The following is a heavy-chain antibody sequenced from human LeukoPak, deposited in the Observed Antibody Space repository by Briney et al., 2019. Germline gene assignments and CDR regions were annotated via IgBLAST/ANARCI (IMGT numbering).Heavy chain of an antibody. CDR2: IYYSGST. CDR3: ASSFHGSGSYYYYYGMDV. CDR1: GGSISSGDYY. V-gene: IGHV4-30-4*01. D-gene: IGHD3-10*01. Sequence: PSETLSLTCTVSGGSISSGDYYWSWIRQPPGKGLEWIGYIYYSGSTYYNPSLKSRVTISVDTPKNQFSLKLSSVTAADTAVYYCASSFHGSGSYYYYYGMDVWGQGTTVTVSS. J-gene: IGHJ6*02.